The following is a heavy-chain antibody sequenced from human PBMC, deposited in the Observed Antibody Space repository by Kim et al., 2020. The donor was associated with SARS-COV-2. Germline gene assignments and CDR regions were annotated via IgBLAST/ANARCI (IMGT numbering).Heavy chain of an antibody. CDR1: GGTFSSYT. CDR3: ARDPATLTTFYYYGMDV. CDR2: IIPILGIA. Sequence: SVKVSCKASGGTFSSYTISWVRQAPGQGLEWMGRIIPILGIANYAQKFQGRVTITADKSTSTAYMELSSLRSEDTAVYYCARDPATLTTFYYYGMDVWGQGTTVTISS. J-gene: IGHJ6*02. D-gene: IGHD4-17*01. V-gene: IGHV1-69*04.